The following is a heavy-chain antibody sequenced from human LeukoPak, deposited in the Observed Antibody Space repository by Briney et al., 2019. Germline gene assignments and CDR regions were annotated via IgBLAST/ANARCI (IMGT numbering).Heavy chain of an antibody. CDR3: ARGYRYSSGWPNWYFDL. CDR1: GGSISSSSYY. D-gene: IGHD6-19*01. Sequence: SETLSLTCTVSGGSISSSSYYWGWIRQPPGKGLEWIGSIYYSGSTYYNPSLKSRVTISVDTSKNQFSLKLSSVTAADTAVYYCARGYRYSSGWPNWYFDLWGRGTLVTVSS. CDR2: IYYSGST. V-gene: IGHV4-39*07. J-gene: IGHJ2*01.